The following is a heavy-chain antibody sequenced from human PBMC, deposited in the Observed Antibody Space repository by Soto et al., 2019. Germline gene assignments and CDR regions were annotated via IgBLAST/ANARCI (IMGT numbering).Heavy chain of an antibody. Sequence: QVQLQQWGAGLLKPSETLSLTCADYGGFVSRGNYYWSWIRQPPGKGLEWIGEMSHSGGTHFNPSLKSRVTISVDTSKNQFSLKMSSVTAADTALYYCARVERGTATTVVDAFDIWGPGTMVTVSS. CDR2: MSHSGGT. CDR1: GGFVSRGNYY. CDR3: ARVERGTATTVVDAFDI. J-gene: IGHJ3*02. V-gene: IGHV4-34*01. D-gene: IGHD1-1*01.